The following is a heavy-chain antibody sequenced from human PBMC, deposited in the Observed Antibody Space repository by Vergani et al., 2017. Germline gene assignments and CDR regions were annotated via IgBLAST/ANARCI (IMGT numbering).Heavy chain of an antibody. CDR2: IYPGDSDT. J-gene: IGHJ4*02. Sequence: EVPLVPSGAAVKTPGESLKISCTGSGYSFTSYWIGWVRQMPGKGLEWMGIIYPGDSDTRYSPSFQGQVTISADKSISTAYLQWSSLKASDTAMYYCARLRSIVGATYDYWGQGTLVTVSS. CDR3: ARLRSIVGATYDY. D-gene: IGHD1-26*01. CDR1: GYSFTSYW. V-gene: IGHV5-51*01.